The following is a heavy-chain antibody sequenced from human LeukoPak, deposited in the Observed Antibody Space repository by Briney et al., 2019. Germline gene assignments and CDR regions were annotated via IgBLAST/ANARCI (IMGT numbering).Heavy chain of an antibody. J-gene: IGHJ4*02. D-gene: IGHD1-26*01. CDR1: GFTFSSYA. CDR3: VVGGGIH. V-gene: IGHV3-74*03. Sequence: GGSLRLSCAASGFTFSSYAMSWVRQAPGKGLVWVSRISSDGTNTLYADSVKGRFTISRDNARNTLHLQMNSLRADDTAVYYCVVGGGIHWGQGTLVTVS. CDR2: ISSDGTNT.